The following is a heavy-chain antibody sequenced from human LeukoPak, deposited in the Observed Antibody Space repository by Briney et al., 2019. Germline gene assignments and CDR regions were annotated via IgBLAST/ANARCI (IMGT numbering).Heavy chain of an antibody. J-gene: IGHJ6*03. V-gene: IGHV4-59*01. CDR2: TYYSGST. D-gene: IGHD5-18*01. CDR1: GGSISSYY. CDR3: ARSGYSYGMGGYYYYYYYMDV. Sequence: SETLSLTCTVSGGSISSYYWSWIRQPPGKGLEWIGYTYYSGSTNYNPSLKSRVTISVDTSKNQFSLKLSSVTAADTAVYYCARSGYSYGMGGYYYYYYYMDVWGKGTTVTVSS.